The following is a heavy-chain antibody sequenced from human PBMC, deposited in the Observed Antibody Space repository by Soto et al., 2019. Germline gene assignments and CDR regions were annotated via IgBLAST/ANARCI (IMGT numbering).Heavy chain of an antibody. CDR3: ARAGTYYYDSSGSTRGYWFDP. V-gene: IGHV4-30-4*01. CDR1: GGSISSGDYY. J-gene: IGHJ5*02. CDR2: IYYSGST. Sequence: QVQLQESGPGLVKPSQTLSLTCTVSGGSISSGDYYWSWIRQPPGKGLEWIGYIYYSGSTYYNPSPNSHVTISVDPSKNQFSLKLSSVTAADTAVYYCARAGTYYYDSSGSTRGYWFDPWGQGTLVTVSS. D-gene: IGHD3-22*01.